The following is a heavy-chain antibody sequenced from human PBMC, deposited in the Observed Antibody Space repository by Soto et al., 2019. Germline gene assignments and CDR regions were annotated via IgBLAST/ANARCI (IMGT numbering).Heavy chain of an antibody. V-gene: IGHV4-59*08. J-gene: IGHJ6*03. D-gene: IGHD6-19*01. CDR3: ARXGARWRRPGTYSSXXYDSYYMDV. CDR1: GGSISSYY. CDR2: IYYSGST. Sequence: QVQLQESGPGLVKPSETLSLTCTVSGGSISSYYWSWIRQPPGKGLEWIGYIYYSGSTNYNPSLXXRVTISVDTSKNQFSLKLSSVTAADTAVYYCARXGARWRRPGTYSSXXYDSYYMDVXGKGTTVTVSS.